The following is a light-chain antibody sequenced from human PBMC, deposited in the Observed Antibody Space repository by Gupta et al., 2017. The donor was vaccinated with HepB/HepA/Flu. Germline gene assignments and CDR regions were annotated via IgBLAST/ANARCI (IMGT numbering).Light chain of an antibody. CDR1: QSVSTDY. CDR3: QHYYCSSLT. V-gene: IGKV3-20*01. CDR2: SAS. Sequence: IVLTQSRVTMSLSPGERATLSCRASQSVSTDYLAWYQQKPGQAPRLLINSASSRATGVPNRFSGSGSGTEFTLTINRLEPEDFAVYYCQHYYCSSLTFGQGTKVDIK. J-gene: IGKJ2*01.